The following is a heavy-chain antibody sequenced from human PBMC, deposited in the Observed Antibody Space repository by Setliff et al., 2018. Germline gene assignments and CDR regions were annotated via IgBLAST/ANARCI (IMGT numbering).Heavy chain of an antibody. J-gene: IGHJ4*02. CDR2: ILHSGNI. CDR3: ARSFSRSEKFLLDY. D-gene: IGHD2-15*01. Sequence: SETLSLTCAVYGGSFSGYYWSWIRQPPGRRLEWIGEILHSGNINYNPSLKSRVTISMDTSKNQFSLKVNSVTAADTAVYYCARSFSRSEKFLLDYWGQGALVTVSS. CDR1: GGSFSGYY. V-gene: IGHV4-34*12.